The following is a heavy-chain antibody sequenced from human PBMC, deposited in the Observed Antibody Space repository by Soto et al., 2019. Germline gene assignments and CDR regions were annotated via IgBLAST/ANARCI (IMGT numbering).Heavy chain of an antibody. J-gene: IGHJ5*02. Sequence: SETLSLTCAVYGGSFSGYYWSWIRQPPGKGLEWIGSIYYSGSTYYNPSLKSRVTISVDTSKNQFSLKLSSVTAADTAVYYCARHEARWFGDLLLNWFDPWGQGTLVTVSS. V-gene: IGHV4-34*01. D-gene: IGHD3-10*01. CDR1: GGSFSGYY. CDR2: IYYSGST. CDR3: ARHEARWFGDLLLNWFDP.